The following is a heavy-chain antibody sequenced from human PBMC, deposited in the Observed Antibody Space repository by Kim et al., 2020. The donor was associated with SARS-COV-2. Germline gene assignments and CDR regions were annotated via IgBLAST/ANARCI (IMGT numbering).Heavy chain of an antibody. J-gene: IGHJ3*02. CDR3: ACPWGYSGDAFDI. CDR2: IYHSGST. Sequence: SETLSLTCAVSGGSISSSNWWSWVRQPPGKGLEWIGEIYHSGSTNYNPSLKSRVTISVDKSKNQFSLKLSSVTAADTAVYYCACPWGYSGDAFDIWGQGTMVTVSS. D-gene: IGHD5-18*01. CDR1: GGSISSSNW. V-gene: IGHV4-4*02.